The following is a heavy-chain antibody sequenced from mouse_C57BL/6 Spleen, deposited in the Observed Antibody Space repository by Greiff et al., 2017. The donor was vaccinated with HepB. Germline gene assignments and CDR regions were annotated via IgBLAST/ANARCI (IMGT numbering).Heavy chain of an antibody. J-gene: IGHJ4*01. D-gene: IGHD1-1*01. V-gene: IGHV1-26*01. CDR2: INPNNGGT. Sequence: EVQLQQSGPELVKPGASVKISCKASGYTFTDYYMNWVKQSHGKSLEWIGDINPNNGGTSYNQKFKGKATLTVDKSSSTAYMELRSLTSEDSAVYYCARGGVVARDYYAMDYWGQGTSVTVSS. CDR1: GYTFTDYY. CDR3: ARGGVVARDYYAMDY.